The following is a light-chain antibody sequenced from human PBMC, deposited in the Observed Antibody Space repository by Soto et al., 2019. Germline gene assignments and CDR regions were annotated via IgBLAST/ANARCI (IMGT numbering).Light chain of an antibody. CDR1: QGVTTN. J-gene: IGKJ5*01. CDR3: QQYHTWPFS. V-gene: IGKV3D-15*01. Sequence: MTLSPSSLSTSVGDRVTLLCRAGQGVTTNFAWYPQKSGQSPRPFIYDLSIRATGVPARFSGTSYEPDFTLTIRGLQSEDSAVYFCQQYHTWPFSFAQGTRLEIK. CDR2: DLS.